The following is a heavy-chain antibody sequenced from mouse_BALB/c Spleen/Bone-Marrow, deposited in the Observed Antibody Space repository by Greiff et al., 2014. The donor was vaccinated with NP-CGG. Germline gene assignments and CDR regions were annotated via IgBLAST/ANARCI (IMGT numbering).Heavy chain of an antibody. Sequence: EVQLQQSGAELVKPGASVKLSCTASGFNIKDTYMHWVKQRPEQGLEWIGRIDPANGNTKYDPKFQGKATITADTSSNTAYLQLSSLTSEDTAVYYCARYDYGVYFDHWGQGTTLTVSS. CDR2: IDPANGNT. CDR1: GFNIKDTY. J-gene: IGHJ2*01. V-gene: IGHV14-3*02. D-gene: IGHD2-4*01. CDR3: ARYDYGVYFDH.